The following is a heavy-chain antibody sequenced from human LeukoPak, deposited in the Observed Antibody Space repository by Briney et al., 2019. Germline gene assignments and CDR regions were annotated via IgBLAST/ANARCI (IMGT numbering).Heavy chain of an antibody. J-gene: IGHJ3*02. D-gene: IGHD2-2*02. Sequence: GASVKVSCKASGGTFSSYAISWVRQAPGQGLEWMGGIIPIFGTANYAQKFQGRVTITADESTSTAYMELSSLRSEDTAVYYCARADIVVVPADIEGFLGGSFDIWGQGTMVTVSS. CDR1: GGTFSSYA. CDR3: ARADIVVVPADIEGFLGGSFDI. V-gene: IGHV1-69*13. CDR2: IIPIFGTA.